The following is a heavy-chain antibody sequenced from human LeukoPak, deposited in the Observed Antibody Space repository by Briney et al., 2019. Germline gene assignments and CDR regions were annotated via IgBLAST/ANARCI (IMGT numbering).Heavy chain of an antibody. V-gene: IGHV3-20*04. CDR1: GFTFDDYG. J-gene: IGHJ3*02. CDR3: AREGCSSTSYTRDCAFDI. CDR2: IHWNGGST. Sequence: GGSLRLSCAASGFTFDDYGMSWVRQAPGKGLEWVSGIHWNGGSTGYADSVKGRFTISRDNAKNSLYLQMNSLRAEDTALYYCAREGCSSTSYTRDCAFDIWGQGTMVTVSS. D-gene: IGHD2-2*01.